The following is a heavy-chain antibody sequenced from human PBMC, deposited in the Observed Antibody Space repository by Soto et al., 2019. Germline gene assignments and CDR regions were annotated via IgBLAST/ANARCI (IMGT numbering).Heavy chain of an antibody. J-gene: IGHJ6*03. CDR1: GGSISSSSYY. V-gene: IGHV4-39*01. D-gene: IGHD3-10*01. Sequence: PSETLSLTCTVSGGSISSSSYYWGWIRQPPGKGLEWIGSIYYSGSTYYNPSLKSRVTISVDTSKNQFSLKLSSVTAADTAVYYCARLTYGSGSYFRHYYYMDVWGKGTTVTAP. CDR3: ARLTYGSGSYFRHYYYMDV. CDR2: IYYSGST.